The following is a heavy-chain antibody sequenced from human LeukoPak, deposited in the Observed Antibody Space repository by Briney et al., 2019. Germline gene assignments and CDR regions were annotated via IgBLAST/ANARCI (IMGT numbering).Heavy chain of an antibody. CDR2: VFYTGST. D-gene: IGHD1-26*01. CDR3: ARTRSGYSTLCY. Sequence: LETLSLTCTVSGDAISPYYWSWIRQPPGGGLEWIGYVFYTGSTNYNPSLKSRVTISVDTSRNQFSLKLTSVTAADTAVYYCARTRSGYSTLCYWGQGTLVTVSS. V-gene: IGHV4-59*01. J-gene: IGHJ4*02. CDR1: GDAISPYY.